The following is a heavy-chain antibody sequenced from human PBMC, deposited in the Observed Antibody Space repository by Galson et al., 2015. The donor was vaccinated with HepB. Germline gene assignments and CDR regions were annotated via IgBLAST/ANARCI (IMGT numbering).Heavy chain of an antibody. Sequence: RLSCAASGFTFSSYWMSWVRQAPGKGLAWVANIKQDGSEKYYVDSVKGRFTISRDNAKNSLYLQMNSLRAEDTAVYYCARVVSAAVVVTAQNGYWGQGTLVTVSS. CDR1: GFTFSSYW. D-gene: IGHD2-21*02. CDR2: IKQDGSEK. J-gene: IGHJ4*02. CDR3: ARVVSAAVVVTAQNGY. V-gene: IGHV3-7*03.